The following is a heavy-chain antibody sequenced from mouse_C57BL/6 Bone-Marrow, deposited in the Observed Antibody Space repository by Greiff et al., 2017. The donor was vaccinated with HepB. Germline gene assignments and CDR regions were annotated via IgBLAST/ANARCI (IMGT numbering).Heavy chain of an antibody. CDR2: IHPNSGST. V-gene: IGHV1-64*01. D-gene: IGHD2-3*01. CDR3: ARRGGYYWAWFAY. Sequence: VQLQQPGAELVKPGASVKLSCKASGYTFTSYWMHWVKQRPGQGLEWIGMIHPNSGSTNYNEKFKSKATLTVDKSSSTAYMQLSSLTSEDSAVYYCARRGGYYWAWFAYWGQGTLVTVSA. J-gene: IGHJ3*01. CDR1: GYTFTSYW.